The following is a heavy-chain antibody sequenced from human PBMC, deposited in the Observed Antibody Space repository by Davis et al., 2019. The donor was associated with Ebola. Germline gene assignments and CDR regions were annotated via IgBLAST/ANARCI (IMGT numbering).Heavy chain of an antibody. J-gene: IGHJ6*02. D-gene: IGHD2-15*01. CDR1: GYTFTNYD. V-gene: IGHV1-18*01. CDR3: ARGGGYCSGGSCYPHYYYGMDV. Sequence: AASVKVSCKTSGYTFTNYDINWVRQATGQGLEWMGWISAYNGNTNYAQKLQGRVTMTTDTSTSTAYMELRSLRSDDTAVYYCARGGGYCSGGSCYPHYYYGMDVWGQGTTVTVSS. CDR2: ISAYNGNT.